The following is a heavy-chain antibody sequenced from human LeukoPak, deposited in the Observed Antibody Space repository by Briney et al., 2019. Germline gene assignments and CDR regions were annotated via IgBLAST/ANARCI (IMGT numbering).Heavy chain of an antibody. CDR2: IYYSGST. V-gene: IGHV4-39*07. Sequence: SETLSLTCTVSGGSISSSSYYWGWIRQPPGKGLEWIGSIYYSGSTYYNPSLKSRATISVDTSKNQFSLKLSSVTAADTAVYYCARGVAVAGTGVDYWGQGTLVTVSS. J-gene: IGHJ4*02. D-gene: IGHD6-19*01. CDR1: GGSISSSSYY. CDR3: ARGVAVAGTGVDY.